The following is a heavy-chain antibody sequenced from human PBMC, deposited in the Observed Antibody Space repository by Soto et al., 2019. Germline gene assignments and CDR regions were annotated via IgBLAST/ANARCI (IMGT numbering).Heavy chain of an antibody. CDR1: GFTFSSYW. Sequence: EVQLVESGGGLVQPGGSLRLSCAASGFTFSSYWMHWVRQGPGKGLVWVSRINSDGGSTNYANTVKGRFTISRDSAKNSLSLQANSLRAEDTAVYSCARPAMVRVGAFDIWGQGTMVTVSS. V-gene: IGHV3-74*01. J-gene: IGHJ3*02. CDR2: INSDGGST. D-gene: IGHD5-18*01. CDR3: ARPAMVRVGAFDI.